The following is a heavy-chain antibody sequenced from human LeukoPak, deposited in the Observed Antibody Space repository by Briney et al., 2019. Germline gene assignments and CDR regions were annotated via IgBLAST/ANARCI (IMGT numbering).Heavy chain of an antibody. V-gene: IGHV3-11*01. Sequence: GGSLRLSCAASGFTFSDYYMTWIRQAPGKGLEWVSFISSSGSTMSYADSVMGRFTISRDNAKNSLFLQMNSLRAEDTAVYYCARRVMGNSDYWGQGTLVTVSS. CDR1: GFTFSDYY. D-gene: IGHD1-26*01. CDR2: ISSSGSTM. CDR3: ARRVMGNSDY. J-gene: IGHJ4*02.